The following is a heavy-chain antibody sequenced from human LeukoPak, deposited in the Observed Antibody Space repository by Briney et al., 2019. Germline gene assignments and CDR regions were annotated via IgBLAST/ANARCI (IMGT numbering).Heavy chain of an antibody. V-gene: IGHV1-2*06. J-gene: IGHJ4*02. CDR1: GYTFTGYY. CDR3: ARDQGSSWSEQDY. CDR2: INPYSGGT. D-gene: IGHD6-13*01. Sequence: ASVKVSCKASGYTFTGYYIHWVRQAPGQGLEWMGRINPYSGGTNYAQKFQGRVTMIRDTSTSTVYMELSSLRSEDTAVYYCARDQGSSWSEQDYWGQGTLVTVSS.